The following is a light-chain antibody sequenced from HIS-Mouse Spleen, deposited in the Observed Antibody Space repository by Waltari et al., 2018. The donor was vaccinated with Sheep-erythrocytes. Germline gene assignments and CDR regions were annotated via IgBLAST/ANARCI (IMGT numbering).Light chain of an antibody. CDR3: QQANSFPPT. CDR1: QGISSW. V-gene: IGKV1-12*01. Sequence: IQLTQSPSSLSASVGDRVTITCRASQGISSWLGWYQQKPGKAPKLLIYAASSLQSRVPSRFSGSGSGTDFTLTISSLQPEDFATYYCQQANSFPPTFGQGTKVEIK. J-gene: IGKJ1*01. CDR2: AAS.